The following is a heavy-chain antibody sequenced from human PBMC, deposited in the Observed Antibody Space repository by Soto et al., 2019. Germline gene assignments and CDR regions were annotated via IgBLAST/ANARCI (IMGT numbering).Heavy chain of an antibody. J-gene: IGHJ4*02. V-gene: IGHV3-30*18. CDR3: AKAGIAYCGGDCYRLGY. CDR2: ISYDGSNK. CDR1: GFTFSSYG. Sequence: QVQLVESGGGVVQPGRSLRLSCAASGFTFSSYGMHWVRQAPGKGLEWVAVISYDGSNKYYADSVKGRFTISRDNSKHTLYLQMNSLRAEDTAVYYCAKAGIAYCGGDCYRLGYWGQGTLVTVSS. D-gene: IGHD2-21*02.